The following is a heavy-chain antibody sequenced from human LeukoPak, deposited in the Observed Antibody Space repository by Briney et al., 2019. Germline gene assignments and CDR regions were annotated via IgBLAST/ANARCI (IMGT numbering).Heavy chain of an antibody. CDR3: ARVKDILTGYYADYYYYGMDV. J-gene: IGHJ6*02. CDR2: INPNSGGT. D-gene: IGHD3-9*01. CDR1: GYTFTGYY. Sequence: ASVKVSCKASGYTFTGYYMHWVRQAPGQGLEWMGWINPNSGGTNYAQKFQGRVTMTRDTSISTAYMELSRLRSDDTAVYYCARVKDILTGYYADYYYYGMDVWGQGTTVTVSS. V-gene: IGHV1-2*02.